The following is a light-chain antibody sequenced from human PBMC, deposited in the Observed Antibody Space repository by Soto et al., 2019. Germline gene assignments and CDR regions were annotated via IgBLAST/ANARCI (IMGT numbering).Light chain of an antibody. J-gene: IGLJ1*01. CDR3: LLSYNGPYV. Sequence: QAVVTQEPSLTVSPGGTVTLTCGSSTGAVTNGHYPYWFQQKPGQAPRTLIYDTTNRHSWTPARFSGSLLGGKAALTLSGAQHEDEAEYYCLLSYNGPYVFXTGTKGTVL. CDR1: TGAVTNGHY. V-gene: IGLV7-46*01. CDR2: DTT.